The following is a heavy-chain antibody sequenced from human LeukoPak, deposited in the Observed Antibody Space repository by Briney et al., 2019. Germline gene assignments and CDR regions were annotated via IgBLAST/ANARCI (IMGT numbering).Heavy chain of an antibody. CDR2: ISGRSSTI. V-gene: IGHV3-48*01. CDR1: AFTFSDYS. CDR3: ARDRIKSGSYYFDY. D-gene: IGHD1-26*01. Sequence: GGSLRLSCAASAFTFSDYSMIWVRQAPGKGLEWISYISGRSSTIYYADSVKGRFTISRDNAKNSMYLQMNSLRAEDTAVYYCARDRIKSGSYYFDYWGQGTLVTVSS. J-gene: IGHJ4*02.